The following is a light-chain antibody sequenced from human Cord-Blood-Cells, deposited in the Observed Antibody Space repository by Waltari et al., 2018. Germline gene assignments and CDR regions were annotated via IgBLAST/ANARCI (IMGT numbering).Light chain of an antibody. Sequence: QSALTQPASVSGSPGQSITISCTGTSSDVGSYNLVSWYQQHPCKAPKLMIDEVSKRPSGVSNRFSGSKAGNTASLTISGLQAEDEADYYCCSYAGSFWVFGGGTKLTVL. J-gene: IGLJ3*02. CDR3: CSYAGSFWV. CDR2: EVS. V-gene: IGLV2-23*02. CDR1: SSDVGSYNL.